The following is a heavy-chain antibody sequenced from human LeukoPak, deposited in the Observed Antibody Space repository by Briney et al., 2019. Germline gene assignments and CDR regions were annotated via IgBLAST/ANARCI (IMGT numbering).Heavy chain of an antibody. CDR1: GYTFTGYY. D-gene: IGHD5-12*01. Sequence: ASVKVSCKASGYTFTGYYMHWVRQAPGQGLEWMGRINPNSGGTNYAQKFQGRVTMTRDTAINTAYMELSSLRSDDTAVYYCARMYSGYNYGGQSYYYYMDVWGKGTTVTVSS. CDR3: ARMYSGYNYGGQSYYYYMDV. V-gene: IGHV1-2*06. CDR2: INPNSGGT. J-gene: IGHJ6*03.